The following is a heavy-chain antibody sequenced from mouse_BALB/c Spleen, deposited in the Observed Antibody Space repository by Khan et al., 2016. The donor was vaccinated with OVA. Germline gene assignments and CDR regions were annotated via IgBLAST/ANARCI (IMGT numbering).Heavy chain of an antibody. V-gene: IGHV3-8*02. J-gene: IGHJ2*01. CDR2: IKNSGST. CDR1: GDSITSGY. Sequence: EVQLQESGPSLVKPSQTLSLTCSVTGDSITSGYWDWTRKSPGNKLEYMGYIKNSGSTYYNPSLKSRISITRDTSKNQFYLQLNSVTTEDTATYFCARYNGFYYFDYWGQGTTLTVSP. CDR3: ARYNGFYYFDY. D-gene: IGHD1-2*01.